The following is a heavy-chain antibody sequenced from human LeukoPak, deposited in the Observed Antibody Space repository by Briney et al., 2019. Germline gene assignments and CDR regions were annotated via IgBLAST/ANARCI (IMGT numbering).Heavy chain of an antibody. V-gene: IGHV4-38-2*02. J-gene: IGHJ4*02. CDR2: IYHSGST. CDR1: GYSISSGYY. D-gene: IGHD6-13*01. CDR3: ARPYSSSWSFNY. Sequence: SETLSLTCTVSGYSISSGYYWGWIRQPPGKGLEWIGSIYHSGSTYYNPSLKSRVTISVDTSKNQFSLKLSSVTAADTAVYYCARPYSSSWSFNYWGQGTVVTVSS.